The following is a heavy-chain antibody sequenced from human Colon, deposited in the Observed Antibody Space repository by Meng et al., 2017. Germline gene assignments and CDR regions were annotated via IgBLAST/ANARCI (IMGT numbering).Heavy chain of an antibody. Sequence: ASVKVSCKASGYKFTDYYIHWVRQAPGQGLEWLGWINTKTGDTKYAQRFQDWVTMTRDTSVSTVYMDLSSLTPDDAAVYYCARGSGTSWLDRWGQGTLVTVSS. J-gene: IGHJ5*02. V-gene: IGHV1-2*04. CDR3: ARGSGTSWLDR. CDR1: GYKFTDYY. D-gene: IGHD2-2*01. CDR2: INTKTGDT.